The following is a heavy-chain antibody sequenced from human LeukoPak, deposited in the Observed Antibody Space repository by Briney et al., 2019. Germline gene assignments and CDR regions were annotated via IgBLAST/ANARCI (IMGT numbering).Heavy chain of an antibody. CDR2: IIPILGIA. Sequence: SVKVSCKASGYTFTSYDINWVRQAPGQGLEWMGRIIPILGIANYAQKFQGRVTITADKSTSTAYMELSSLRSEDTAVYYCARDLAVAGPPGNYWGQGTLVTVSS. V-gene: IGHV1-69*04. CDR3: ARDLAVAGPPGNY. D-gene: IGHD6-19*01. J-gene: IGHJ4*02. CDR1: GYTFTSYD.